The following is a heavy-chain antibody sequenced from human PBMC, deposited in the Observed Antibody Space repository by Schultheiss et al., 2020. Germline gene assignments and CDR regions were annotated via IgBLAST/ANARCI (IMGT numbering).Heavy chain of an antibody. CDR1: GYTFTSYD. CDR2: MNPNSGNT. D-gene: IGHD2-2*01. J-gene: IGHJ5*02. CDR3: ATALGYCSSTSCYAYYDYIWGSYRS. V-gene: IGHV1-8*01. Sequence: ASVKVSCKASGYTFTSYDINWVRQATGQGLEWMGWMNPNSGNTGYAQKFQGRVTMTRNTSISTAYMELSSLRSEDTAVYYCATALGYCSSTSCYAYYDYIWGSYRSWGQGTLVNVSS.